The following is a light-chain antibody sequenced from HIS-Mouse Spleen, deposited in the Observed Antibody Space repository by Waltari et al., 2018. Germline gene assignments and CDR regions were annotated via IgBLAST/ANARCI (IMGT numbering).Light chain of an antibody. J-gene: IGKJ1*01. CDR2: GAS. V-gene: IGKV3-20*01. CDR1: QSVSSSY. CDR3: QQYGSSPPWT. Sequence: EIVLTQSPGTLSLSPGERATLSCRASQSVSSSYLAWYQQKPGQAPRLLIYGASSRATGIPDRVSGSGSGTDCTLTISRLEPEDFAVYYCQQYGSSPPWTFGQGTKVEIK.